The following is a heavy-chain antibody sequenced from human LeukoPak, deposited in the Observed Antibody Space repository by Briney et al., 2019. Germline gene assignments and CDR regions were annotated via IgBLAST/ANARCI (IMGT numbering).Heavy chain of an antibody. CDR3: AVTYYDFWSGYYYMDV. V-gene: IGHV1-8*01. CDR1: GYTFTSYD. CDR2: IIPNSGNT. Sequence: GASVKVSCKASGYTFTSYDINWGRQATGQGLEWMGWIIPNSGNTRYAQKFQGRVTMTRNTSISPAYSELSSLRSEDTAVYYCAVTYYDFWSGYYYMDVWGKGTTVTVSS. D-gene: IGHD3-3*01. J-gene: IGHJ6*03.